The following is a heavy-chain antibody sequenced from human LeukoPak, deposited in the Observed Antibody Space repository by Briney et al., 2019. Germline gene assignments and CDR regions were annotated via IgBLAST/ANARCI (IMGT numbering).Heavy chain of an antibody. CDR1: GYDFTSYP. Sequence: GASVKVSCKASGYDFTSYPINWVRQAPGQGLEWLGGINTNTGTPTYVQGFTRRFVLSFDTAVSTSYLQINSLMAEDTAVYYCAREGFSVTGPHNTWNKNYAYFYYMDVWGTGTTVTVSS. CDR3: AREGFSVTGPHNTWNKNYAYFYYMDV. V-gene: IGHV7-4-1*02. D-gene: IGHD6-19*01. J-gene: IGHJ6*03. CDR2: INTNTGTP.